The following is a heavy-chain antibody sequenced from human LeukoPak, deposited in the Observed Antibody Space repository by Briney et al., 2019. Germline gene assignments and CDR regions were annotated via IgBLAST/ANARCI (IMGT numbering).Heavy chain of an antibody. J-gene: IGHJ6*02. Sequence: GSLRLSCAASGFILSNYRMNWVRQAPGKGLEWIGEIYHSGSTNYNPSLKSRVTISVDKSKNQFSLKLSSVTAADTAVYYCASTPAYYYGMDVWGQGTTVTVSS. D-gene: IGHD2-15*01. V-gene: IGHV4-4*02. CDR2: IYHSGST. CDR1: GFILSNYR. CDR3: ASTPAYYYGMDV.